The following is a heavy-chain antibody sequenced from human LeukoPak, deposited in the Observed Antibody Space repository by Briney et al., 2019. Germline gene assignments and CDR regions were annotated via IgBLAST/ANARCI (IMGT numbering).Heavy chain of an antibody. V-gene: IGHV1-2*02. CDR3: ARAPRMVITPIYFDY. CDR2: INPNSGGT. D-gene: IGHD4/OR15-4a*01. CDR1: GYTFTGYY. Sequence: ASVKVSCKASGYTFTGYYMHWVRQAPGQGLEWMGWINPNSGGTNSAQKFQGRVTMTSDTSISTAYMELSRLRSDDTAPYYCARAPRMVITPIYFDYWGQGTLVTVSS. J-gene: IGHJ4*02.